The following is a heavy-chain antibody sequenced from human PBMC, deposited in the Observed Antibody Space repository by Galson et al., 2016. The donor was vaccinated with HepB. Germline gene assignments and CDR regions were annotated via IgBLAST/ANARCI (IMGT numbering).Heavy chain of an antibody. CDR1: GFIVSHNY. J-gene: IGHJ4*02. CDR3: TRDDSGGYFDS. V-gene: IGHV3-53*01. CDR2: IYSSGSA. D-gene: IGHD2-15*01. Sequence: SLRLSCAGSGFIVSHNYMSWVRQAPGKGLEWLSIIYSSGSAYYADSVKGRFTISKDDSKNTVYLQMNSLRGEDTAVYYCTRDDSGGYFDSWGQGAQVTVSS.